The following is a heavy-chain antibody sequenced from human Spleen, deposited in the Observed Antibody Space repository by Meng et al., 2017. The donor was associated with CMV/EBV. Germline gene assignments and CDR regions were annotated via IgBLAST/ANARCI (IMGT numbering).Heavy chain of an antibody. CDR2: INHGGST. J-gene: IGHJ5*02. Sequence: QVQQQQGGAGLLKPSETLSLTCAVYGGSFSGYYWSWIRQSPGKGLEWIGEINHGGSTKYNPSLKSRVTISEDTSKNQFSLKLSSVTAADTAVYYCAKSRGYYVSWFDPWGQGTLVTVSS. V-gene: IGHV4-34*01. CDR3: AKSRGYYVSWFDP. CDR1: GGSFSGYY. D-gene: IGHD3-22*01.